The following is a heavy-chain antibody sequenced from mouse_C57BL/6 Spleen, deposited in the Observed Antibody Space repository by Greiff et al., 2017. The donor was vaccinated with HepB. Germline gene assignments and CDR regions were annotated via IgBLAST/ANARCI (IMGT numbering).Heavy chain of an antibody. D-gene: IGHD3-1*01. CDR1: GYTFTSYW. J-gene: IGHJ4*01. CDR2: IDPSDSYT. Sequence: VQLQQPGAELVMPGASVKLSCKASGYTFTSYWMHWVKQRPGQGLEWIGEIDPSDSYTNYNQKFKGKSTLTVDKSSSTAYMQLSSLTSEDSAVYYCARREGLGYGRGTMDYWGQGTSVTVSS. V-gene: IGHV1-69*01. CDR3: ARREGLGYGRGTMDY.